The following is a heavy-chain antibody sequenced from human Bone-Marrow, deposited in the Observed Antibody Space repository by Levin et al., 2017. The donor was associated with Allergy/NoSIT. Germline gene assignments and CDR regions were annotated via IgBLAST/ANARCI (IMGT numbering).Heavy chain of an antibody. J-gene: IGHJ4*02. Sequence: SETLSLTCAVSGYLINSAYYWAWIRQPPGKGLEWIGTIYSTGDSYFNPSLNSRASISRDTSKNQFSLKLTSVTAVDTAVYYCASRTTVAGHSFDYWGQGILVTVSS. CDR3: ASRTTVAGHSFDY. CDR1: GYLINSAYY. V-gene: IGHV4-38-2*01. D-gene: IGHD6-19*01. CDR2: IYSTGDS.